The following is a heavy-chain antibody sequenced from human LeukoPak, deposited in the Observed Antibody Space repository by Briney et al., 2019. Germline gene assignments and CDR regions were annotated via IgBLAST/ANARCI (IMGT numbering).Heavy chain of an antibody. J-gene: IGHJ3*02. CDR2: ISYIGST. D-gene: IGHD4-17*01. Sequence: SETLSLTCTVSGGSISSHYWTWIRQPPGKGLEWIGYISYIGSTNYNPSLKSRVTISVDTSKNQFSLKLSSVTAADAAVYFCARDPTTVTKGLDIWGRGTMVTVSS. CDR1: GGSISSHY. V-gene: IGHV4-59*11. CDR3: ARDPTTVTKGLDI.